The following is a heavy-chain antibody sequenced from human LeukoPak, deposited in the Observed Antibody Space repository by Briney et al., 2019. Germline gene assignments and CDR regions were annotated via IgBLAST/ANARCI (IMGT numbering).Heavy chain of an antibody. CDR2: INHSGST. J-gene: IGHJ3*02. V-gene: IGHV4-34*01. D-gene: IGHD3-22*01. CDR3: ARGRAVVIGAFDI. CDR1: GGSFSGYY. Sequence: SETLSLTCAVYGGSFSGYYWSWIRQPPGKGLEWIGEINHSGSTNYNPSLKSRVTISVDTSKNQFSLELSSVTAADTAVYYCARGRAVVIGAFDIWGQGTMVTVSS.